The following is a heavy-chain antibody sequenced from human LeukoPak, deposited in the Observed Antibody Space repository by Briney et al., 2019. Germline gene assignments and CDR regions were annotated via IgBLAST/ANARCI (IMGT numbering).Heavy chain of an antibody. CDR1: GFTFSSYA. D-gene: IGHD3-3*01. V-gene: IGHV3-7*01. CDR3: ARDGKYFWSGSSY. J-gene: IGHJ4*02. Sequence: GGSLRLSCAASGFTFSSYAMSWVRQAPGKGLEWVANIKQDGSEKYYVDSVKGRFTISRDNAKNSLYLQMNSLRAEDTAVYYCARDGKYFWSGSSYWGQGTLVTVSS. CDR2: IKQDGSEK.